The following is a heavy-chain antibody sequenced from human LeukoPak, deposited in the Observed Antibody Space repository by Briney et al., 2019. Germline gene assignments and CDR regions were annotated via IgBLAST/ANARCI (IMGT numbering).Heavy chain of an antibody. CDR3: AMRRKYGDYRTLFDY. D-gene: IGHD4-17*01. V-gene: IGHV4-4*07. CDR1: GDSISNYY. J-gene: IGHJ4*02. Sequence: SETLSLTCTVSGDSISNYYWTWIRQSAGKGLEWIGRIYRSGTTTYSPSLNSRVALSLDTSKNQFSLWLTSVTAADTAVYYCAMRRKYGDYRTLFDYWGQGTLVTVSS. CDR2: IYRSGTT.